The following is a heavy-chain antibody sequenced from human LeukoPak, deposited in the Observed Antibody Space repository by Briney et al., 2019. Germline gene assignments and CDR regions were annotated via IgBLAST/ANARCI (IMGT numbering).Heavy chain of an antibody. CDR3: ARGAVNITIFGVVIIPEYYFDY. D-gene: IGHD3-3*01. CDR1: GGSFSGYY. CDR2: INHSGST. V-gene: IGHV4-34*01. Sequence: SETLSLTCAVYGGSFSGYYWSWIRQPPGKGLEWIGEINHSGSTNYNPSLKSRVTISVDTSKNQFSLKLSFVTAADTAVYYCARGAVNITIFGVVIIPEYYFDYWGQGTLVTVSS. J-gene: IGHJ4*02.